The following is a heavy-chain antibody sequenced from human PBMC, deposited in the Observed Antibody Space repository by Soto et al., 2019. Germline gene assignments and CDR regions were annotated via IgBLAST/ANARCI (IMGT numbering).Heavy chain of an antibody. J-gene: IGHJ4*02. V-gene: IGHV4-4*02. CDR3: ARHLVGYDYSCWDY. D-gene: IGHD4-4*01. CDR1: GGAISSSNW. CDR2: IYHRGIT. Sequence: QVHLQESGPGLVKPSGTLSLTCTVSGGAISSSNWWAWVRQPPGKGLGWIGAIYHRGITNDNPSLMSRVTVSIDKSRNKFSLNLTSVTAADTAVYYCARHLVGYDYSCWDYWGQGNLVTVSS.